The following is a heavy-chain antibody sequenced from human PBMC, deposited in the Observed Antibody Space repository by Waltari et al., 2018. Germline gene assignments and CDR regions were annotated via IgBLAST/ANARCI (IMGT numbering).Heavy chain of an antibody. V-gene: IGHV3-49*04. D-gene: IGHD2-15*01. CDR2: IKSKAYGATT. CDR1: GFIFRDHA. J-gene: IGHJ4*02. Sequence: EVQLVESGGGLVQPGRSLTLSCTASGFIFRDHAVSWVRQAPGKVLEWVGFIKSKAYGATTENAASVKGRFIISRDDSKSIAYLQMDSLKTEDTAVYYCARDRWYFDSWGQGTLVTVSS. CDR3: ARDRWYFDS.